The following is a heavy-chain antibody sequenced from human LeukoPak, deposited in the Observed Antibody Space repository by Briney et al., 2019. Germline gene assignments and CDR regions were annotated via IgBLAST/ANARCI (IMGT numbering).Heavy chain of an antibody. CDR2: IYYSGST. Sequence: SETLSLTCTVSGGSISSSSYYWGWIRQPPGTGLEWIGSIYYSGSTYYNPSLKSRVTISVDTSKSQFSLKLSSVTAADTAVYYCASSSGWGYYFDYWGRGTLVTVSS. CDR1: GGSISSSSYY. V-gene: IGHV4-39*07. D-gene: IGHD6-19*01. CDR3: ASSSGWGYYFDY. J-gene: IGHJ4*02.